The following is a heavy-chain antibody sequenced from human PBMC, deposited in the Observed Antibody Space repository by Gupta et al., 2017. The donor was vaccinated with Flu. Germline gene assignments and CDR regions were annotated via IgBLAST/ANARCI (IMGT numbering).Heavy chain of an antibody. CDR2: IKEDGSEK. V-gene: IGHV3-7*01. J-gene: IGHJ4*02. CDR1: GFTFSNYW. CDR3: ARDPPPVSARFDR. Sequence: EVQLVESGGGLVQPGGSLRLSCAASGFTFSNYWMSWVRRAPGKGLEWVANIKEDGSEKYFVDSVKGRFTISRDNAKNSLYLQMNSLRAEDTAVYYCARDPPPVSARFDRWGQGTQVTVSS.